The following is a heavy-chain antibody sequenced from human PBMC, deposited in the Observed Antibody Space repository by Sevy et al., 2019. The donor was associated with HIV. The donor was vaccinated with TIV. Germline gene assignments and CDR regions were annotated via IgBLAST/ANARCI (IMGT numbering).Heavy chain of an antibody. Sequence: ASVKVSCKASGGTFSSYAISWVRQAPGQGLEWMGGIIPIFGTANYAQKFQGRVTITADKSTITAYMELSSLRSEDTAVYYCARARAEYDYVWGSYRYDNWFDPWGQGTLVTVSS. J-gene: IGHJ5*02. D-gene: IGHD3-16*02. CDR3: ARARAEYDYVWGSYRYDNWFDP. CDR1: GGTFSSYA. V-gene: IGHV1-69*06. CDR2: IIPIFGTA.